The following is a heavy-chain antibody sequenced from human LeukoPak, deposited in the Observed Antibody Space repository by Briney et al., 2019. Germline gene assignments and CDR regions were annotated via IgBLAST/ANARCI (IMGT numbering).Heavy chain of an antibody. CDR2: IYSRADGGTR. J-gene: IGHJ4*02. CDR1: GFTFSNAW. V-gene: IGHV3-15*01. Sequence: GGSLRPSRAASGFTFSNAWMNWVRQAPGKGPEWVGRIYSRADGGTREYAAPVQGRFIISRDDSRNTLDLQMYSLQTEDSALYYCAFGSNRYDSSDFDHWGLGTLVTVSS. CDR3: AFGSNRYDSSDFDH. D-gene: IGHD3-22*01.